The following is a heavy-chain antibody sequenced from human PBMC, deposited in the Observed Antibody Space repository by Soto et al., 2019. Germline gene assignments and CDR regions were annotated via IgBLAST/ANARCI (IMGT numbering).Heavy chain of an antibody. CDR1: GGTFSSYA. J-gene: IGHJ3*02. D-gene: IGHD2-15*01. CDR3: ARGPWSYDAFDI. CDR2: IIPIFATA. V-gene: IGHV1-69*01. Sequence: QGQLVQSGAEVKKPGSAVKVSCKAPGGTFSSYAISWVRQAPGQGLEWMGGIIPIFATANYAQKFQGRVTITADESTSTAYMELSSLRSEDTAVYYCARGPWSYDAFDIWGQGTMVTVSS.